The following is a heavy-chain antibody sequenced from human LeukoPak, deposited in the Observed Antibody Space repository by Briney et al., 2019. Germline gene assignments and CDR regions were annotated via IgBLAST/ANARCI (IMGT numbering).Heavy chain of an antibody. CDR1: GFTLSRNG. CDR2: IRYDGSKK. CDR3: AKDGKVAVAGPYYMDV. J-gene: IGHJ6*03. V-gene: IGHV3-30*02. D-gene: IGHD6-19*01. Sequence: PGGSLRLSCAASGFTLSRNGMHWVRQAPGKGLEWVAFIRYDGSKKYYTDSVKGRFTISRDNSKNTPYLQMNSLRAEDTAVYYCAKDGKVAVAGPYYMDVWGKGTTVTISS.